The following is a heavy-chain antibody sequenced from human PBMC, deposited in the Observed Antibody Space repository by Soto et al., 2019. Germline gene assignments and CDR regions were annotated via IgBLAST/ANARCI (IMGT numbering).Heavy chain of an antibody. CDR3: GGDSGGYYYPDVFDI. CDR1: GFTFSSYS. Sequence: EVQLVESGGGLVQPGGSLRLSCAASGFTFSSYSMNWVRQAPGKGLEWVSYISSSSSTIYYADSVKGRFTISRDNAKNSLYLQMNSLRDEDTAVYYCGGDSGGYYYPDVFDIWGQGTMVTVSS. J-gene: IGHJ3*02. D-gene: IGHD3-22*01. CDR2: ISSSSSTI. V-gene: IGHV3-48*02.